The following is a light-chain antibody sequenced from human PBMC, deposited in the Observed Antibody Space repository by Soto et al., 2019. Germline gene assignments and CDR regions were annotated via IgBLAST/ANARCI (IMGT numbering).Light chain of an antibody. CDR2: GAS. CDR1: PGIGDT. CDR3: QQYHNWPPIT. V-gene: IGKV3-15*01. J-gene: IGKJ5*01. Sequence: EVVMRQSPATLSVSPGEGATLSCRASPGIGDTLAWYQHKPGQTPRLLIYGASTRAPGIPARFSGSGSGTEFTLTISSLQSEDFALYFCQQYHNWPPITFGQGTRLEI.